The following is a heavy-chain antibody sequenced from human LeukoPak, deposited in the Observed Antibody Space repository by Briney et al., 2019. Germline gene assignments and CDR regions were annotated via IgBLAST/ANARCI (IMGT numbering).Heavy chain of an antibody. CDR2: ISGSGGST. D-gene: IGHD3-22*01. Sequence: GGPLRLSCAASGFTFSSYEMNWVRQAPGKGLEWVSAISGSGGSTYYADSVKGRFTISRDNSKNTLYLQMNSLRAEDTAVYYCARERYYYDSSGYFDYWGQGTLVTVSS. CDR3: ARERYYYDSSGYFDY. V-gene: IGHV3-23*01. J-gene: IGHJ4*02. CDR1: GFTFSSYE.